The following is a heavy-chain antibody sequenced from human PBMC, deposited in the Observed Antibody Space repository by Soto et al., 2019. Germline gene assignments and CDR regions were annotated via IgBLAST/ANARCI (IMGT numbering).Heavy chain of an antibody. CDR2: FDPEDGET. CDR3: ATSSLAAARRYYYYMDV. Sequence: ASVKVSCKVSGYTLTELSMHWVRQAPGKGLEWMGGFDPEDGETIYAQKFQGRVTMTEDTSTDTAYMELSSLRSEDTAVYYCATSSLAAARRYYYYMDVWGKGTTVTGSS. D-gene: IGHD6-13*01. V-gene: IGHV1-24*01. CDR1: GYTLTELS. J-gene: IGHJ6*03.